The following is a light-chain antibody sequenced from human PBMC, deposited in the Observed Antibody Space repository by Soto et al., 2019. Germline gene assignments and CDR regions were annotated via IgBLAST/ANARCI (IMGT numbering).Light chain of an antibody. J-gene: IGKJ4*01. Sequence: DIQLTQSPSSVSVSVGDRVTITCLASQDFSGVLVWDQQKPGKATTVLIYGGSTLASEAASRFSGSGSGTEFTLNISSQQPEDFATYYCPQANNFPFTGGGGTKVEIK. CDR3: PQANNFPFT. CDR1: QDFSGV. V-gene: IGKV1D-12*01. CDR2: GGS.